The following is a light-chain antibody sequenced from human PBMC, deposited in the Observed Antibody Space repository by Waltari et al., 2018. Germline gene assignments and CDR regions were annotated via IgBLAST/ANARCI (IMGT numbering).Light chain of an antibody. V-gene: IGKV1-5*03. Sequence: DIQMTQSPSTLSASVGDRVTITCRASQSISSWLAWYQQKPGKVPKFLIYKASTLESGVPSRFSGSGSGTEFTLTISGLQPDDVATYYCQQYYGYPRTFGQGTKVEFK. J-gene: IGKJ1*01. CDR1: QSISSW. CDR3: QQYYGYPRT. CDR2: KAS.